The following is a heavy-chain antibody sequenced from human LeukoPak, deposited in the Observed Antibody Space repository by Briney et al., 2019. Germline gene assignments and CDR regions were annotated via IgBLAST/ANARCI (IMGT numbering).Heavy chain of an antibody. CDR3: ARSYYYGSGSYTSWFDP. V-gene: IGHV4-39*01. CDR2: IYYSGST. Sequence: SETLSLTCTVSGGSISSYYWGWIRQPPGKGLEWIGSIYYSGSTYYNPSLKSRVTISVDTSKNQFSLKLSSVTAADTAVYYCARSYYYGSGSYTSWFDPWGQGTLVTVSS. D-gene: IGHD3-10*01. CDR1: GGSISSYY. J-gene: IGHJ5*02.